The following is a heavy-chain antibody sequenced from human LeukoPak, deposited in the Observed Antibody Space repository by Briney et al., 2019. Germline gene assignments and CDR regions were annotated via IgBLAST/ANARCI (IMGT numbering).Heavy chain of an antibody. CDR3: ARVQGGGYRTADY. CDR1: GFTFSSYW. CDR2: IKQDGSEK. J-gene: IGHJ4*02. D-gene: IGHD6-19*01. Sequence: GGSLRLSCAASGFTFSSYWMSWVRQAPGKGLEWVANIKQDGSEKYYVDSVKGRFTISRDNSKNTLFLQMNSLRGEDTAMYYCARVQGGGYRTADYWGQGTLVTVSS. V-gene: IGHV3-7*01.